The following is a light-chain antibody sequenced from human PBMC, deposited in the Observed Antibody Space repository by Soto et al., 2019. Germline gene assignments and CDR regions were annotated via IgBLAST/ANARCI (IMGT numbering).Light chain of an antibody. CDR2: FVS. CDR3: QQYNSYSWT. J-gene: IGKJ1*01. Sequence: DIVMTQSPLSLPVTPGEPASISCRSSQSLLHSNGYNYLDWYLQKPGQSPQLLIYFVSNRASGVPDRFSGSGSGTDFTLKISRVEPDDFATYYCQQYNSYSWTFGQGTKVDI. V-gene: IGKV2-28*01. CDR1: QSLLHSNGYNY.